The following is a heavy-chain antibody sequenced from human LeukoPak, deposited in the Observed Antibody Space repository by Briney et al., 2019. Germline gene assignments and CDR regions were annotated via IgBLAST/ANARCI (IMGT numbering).Heavy chain of an antibody. CDR3: AREPPTYYYDSSGYSPSNAFDI. V-gene: IGHV1-69*13. CDR1: GGTFSSYA. CDR2: IIPIFGTA. J-gene: IGHJ3*02. Sequence: GASVKVSCKASGGTFSSYAISWVRQAPGQGLEWMGGIIPIFGTANYAQKFQGRVTITADESTSTAYMELSSLRSEDTAVYYCAREPPTYYYDSSGYSPSNAFDIWGQGTMVTVSS. D-gene: IGHD3-22*01.